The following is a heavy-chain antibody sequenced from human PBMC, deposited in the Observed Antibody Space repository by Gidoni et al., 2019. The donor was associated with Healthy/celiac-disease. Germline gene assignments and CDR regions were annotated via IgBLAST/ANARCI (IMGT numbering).Heavy chain of an antibody. J-gene: IGHJ4*02. CDR1: GFPFDDYT. CDR2: ISWDGGST. D-gene: IGHD3-10*01. V-gene: IGHV3-43*01. CDR3: AKEERGSGSYYFDY. Sequence: EVQLVESGGVVVQPGGSLRLSCAASGFPFDDYTMHWVRQAPGKGLEWVSLISWDGGSTYYADSVKGRFTISRDNSKNSLYLQMNSLRTEDTALYYCAKEERGSGSYYFDYWGQGTLVTVSS.